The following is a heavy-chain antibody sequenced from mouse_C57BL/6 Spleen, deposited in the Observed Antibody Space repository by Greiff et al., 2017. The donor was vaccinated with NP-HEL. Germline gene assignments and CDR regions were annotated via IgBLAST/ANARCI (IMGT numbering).Heavy chain of an antibody. V-gene: IGHV1-15*01. CDR1: GYTFTDYE. CDR2: IDPETGGT. CDR3: TRDYSSWFAY. J-gene: IGHJ3*01. Sequence: VQLQQSGAELVRPGASVTLSCKASGYTFTDYEMHWVKQTPVHGLEWIGAIDPETGGTAYHQKFKGKAILTADKSSSTAYMELRSLTSEDSAVYYCTRDYSSWFAYWGQVALVTVS. D-gene: IGHD2-12*01.